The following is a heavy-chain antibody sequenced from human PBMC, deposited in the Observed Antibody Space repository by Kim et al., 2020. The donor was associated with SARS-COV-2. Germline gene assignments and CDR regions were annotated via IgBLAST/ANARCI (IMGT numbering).Heavy chain of an antibody. V-gene: IGHV3-23*01. D-gene: IGHD6-19*01. CDR3: AKGSMDIAVAGTSSDY. Sequence: VKCRCTISRDNSKSTLYLQMNSLRAEDTAVYYCAKGSMDIAVAGTSSDYWGQGTLVTVSS. J-gene: IGHJ4*02.